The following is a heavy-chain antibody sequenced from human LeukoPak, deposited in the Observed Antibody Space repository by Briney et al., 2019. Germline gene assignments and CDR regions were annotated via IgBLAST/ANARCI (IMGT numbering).Heavy chain of an antibody. Sequence: SETLSLTCTVSGGSISSGSYYWSWIRQPAGKGLEWIGRIYTSGSTYYNPSLKSRVTISVDTSKNQFSLKLSSVTAADTAVYYCARLVGYSYALNWGQGTLVTVSS. CDR3: ARLVGYSYALN. J-gene: IGHJ4*02. V-gene: IGHV4-61*02. CDR1: GGSISSGSYY. D-gene: IGHD5-18*01. CDR2: IYTSGST.